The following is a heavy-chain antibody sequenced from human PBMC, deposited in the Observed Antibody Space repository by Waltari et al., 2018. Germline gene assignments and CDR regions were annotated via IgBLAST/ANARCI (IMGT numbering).Heavy chain of an antibody. D-gene: IGHD4-17*01. V-gene: IGHV3-30*18. CDR1: GYIFSYYA. J-gene: IGHJ1*01. CDR2: SSDDGTNT. Sequence: QVHLVESGGDVVQPGRSLRLSCTASGYIFSYYAMHWVRQAPGKGLEWVALSSDDGTNTRYATSVEGRCNISRDNTKNTLYLQMDSLRLDDTAFYYCAKDDYGEEYFQHWGQGTLLTVSS. CDR3: AKDDYGEEYFQH.